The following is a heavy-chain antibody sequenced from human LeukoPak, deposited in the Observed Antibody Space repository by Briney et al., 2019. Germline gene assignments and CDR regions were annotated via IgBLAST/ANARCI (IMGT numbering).Heavy chain of an antibody. D-gene: IGHD6-6*01. V-gene: IGHV4-38-2*02. CDR3: ARQPESIAARPTHIDY. J-gene: IGHJ4*02. CDR2: IYYSGST. CDR1: GYSISSGYY. Sequence: SETLSLTCTVSGYSISSGYYWGWIRQPPGKGLEWIGSIYYSGSTYYNPSLKSRVTISVDTSKNQFSLKLSSVTAADTAVYYCARQPESIAARPTHIDYWGQGTLVTVSS.